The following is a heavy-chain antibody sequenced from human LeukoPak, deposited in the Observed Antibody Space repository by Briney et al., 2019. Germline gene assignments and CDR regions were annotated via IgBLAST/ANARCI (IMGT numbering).Heavy chain of an antibody. CDR3: ARHNPYYDSSGYGTGDY. J-gene: IGHJ4*02. CDR2: IYPGDSDT. CDR1: GYSFTSYW. Sequence: GESLKISCKGSGYSFTSYWIGWVRQMPGKGLEWMGIIYPGDSDTRYSPSFQGQVTISADKSISTAYLQWSSLKASDTDMYYCARHNPYYDSSGYGTGDYWGQGTLVTVSS. V-gene: IGHV5-51*01. D-gene: IGHD3-22*01.